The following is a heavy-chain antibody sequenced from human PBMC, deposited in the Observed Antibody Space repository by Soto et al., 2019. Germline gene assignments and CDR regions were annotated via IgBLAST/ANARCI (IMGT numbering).Heavy chain of an antibody. CDR2: ISRRGDST. V-gene: IGHV3-23*01. CDR3: ASADGPGSYGYYYGMDV. Sequence: GGSLRLSCAASGFTLRSYWMSWVRQAPGKGLEWVSAISRRGDSTYYADSVKGRFTISRDNSKDTLYLQLDSLRAEDTAVYFCASADGPGSYGYYYGMDVCGQGTTVTVSS. CDR1: GFTLRSYW. D-gene: IGHD5-18*01. J-gene: IGHJ6*01.